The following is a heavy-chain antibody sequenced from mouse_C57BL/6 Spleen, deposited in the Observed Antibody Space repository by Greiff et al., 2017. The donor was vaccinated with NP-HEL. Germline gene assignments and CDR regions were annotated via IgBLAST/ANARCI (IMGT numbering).Heavy chain of an antibody. V-gene: IGHV1-22*01. CDR3: ARIYDGYPWYFDV. CDR2: INPNNGGT. D-gene: IGHD2-3*01. Sequence: EVQLQQSGPELVKPGASVKMSCKASGYTFTDYNMHWVKQSHGKSREWIGYINPNNGGTSYNQKFKGKATLTVNKSSSTAYMELRSLTSEDSAVYCCARIYDGYPWYFDVWGTGTTVTVSS. J-gene: IGHJ1*03. CDR1: GYTFTDYN.